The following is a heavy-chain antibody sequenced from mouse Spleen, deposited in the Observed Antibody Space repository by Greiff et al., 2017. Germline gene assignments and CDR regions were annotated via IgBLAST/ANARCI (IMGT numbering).Heavy chain of an antibody. CDR1: GFNIKDTY. CDR2: IDPANGNT. D-gene: IGHD2-4*01. CDR3: ASCYDYDEEAFAY. Sequence: VQLKESGAELVKPGASVKLSCTASGFNIKDTYMHWVKQRPEQGLEWIGRIDPANGNTKYDPKFQGKATITADTSSNTAYLQLSSLTSEDTAVYYCASCYDYDEEAFAYWGQGTLVTVSA. V-gene: IGHV14-3*02. J-gene: IGHJ3*01.